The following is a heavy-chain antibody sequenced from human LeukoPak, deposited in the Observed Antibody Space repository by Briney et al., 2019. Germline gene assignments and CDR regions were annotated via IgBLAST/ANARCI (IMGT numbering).Heavy chain of an antibody. CDR3: AKDLYGDYDFDC. CDR2: ITSSGST. J-gene: IGHJ4*02. CDR1: GFTFSSYA. V-gene: IGHV3-23*01. D-gene: IGHD4-17*01. Sequence: PGGSLRLSCAASGFTFSSYAMSWVRQAPGKGLEWVSVITSSGSTYYADSVKGRFTISRDNSKNTLYLQMNSLRAEDTAIYYCAKDLYGDYDFDCWGRGTLVTVSS.